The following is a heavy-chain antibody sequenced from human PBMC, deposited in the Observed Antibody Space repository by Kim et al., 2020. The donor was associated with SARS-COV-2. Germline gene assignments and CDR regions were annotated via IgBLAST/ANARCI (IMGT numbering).Heavy chain of an antibody. J-gene: IGHJ4*02. V-gene: IGHV3-53*01. D-gene: IGHD2-15*01. CDR3: ARDGCSGGSCYFDS. Sequence: DPLQGRFSISRDNSKNTLYLQMNSLSAEDTPVYYCARDGCSGGSCYFDSWGRGTLVTVSS.